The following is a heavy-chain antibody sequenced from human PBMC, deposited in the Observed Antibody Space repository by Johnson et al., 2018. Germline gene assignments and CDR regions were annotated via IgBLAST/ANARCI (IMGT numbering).Heavy chain of an antibody. CDR2: ISYDGSNK. J-gene: IGHJ3*02. D-gene: IGHD3-10*01. CDR1: GFTFSSYA. V-gene: IGHV3-30-3*01. CDR3: ASGPAGYAFDI. Sequence: QVQLVESGGGVVQPGRSLRLSCAASGFTFSSYAMHWVCQAPGKGLEWVAVISYDGSNKYYADSVKGRFTISRENSKNTLYLQMNSLRAEDTAVYYCASGPAGYAFDIWGQGTTVTVSS.